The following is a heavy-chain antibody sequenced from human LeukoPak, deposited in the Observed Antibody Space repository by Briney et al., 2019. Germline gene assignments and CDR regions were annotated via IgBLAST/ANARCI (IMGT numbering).Heavy chain of an antibody. CDR3: ARDYGVAGLFDP. CDR2: INQDGSEK. CDR1: GFTFSDYW. Sequence: GGSLRLSCAASGFTFSDYWMSWVRQAPGKGLEWVATINQDGSEKFYVDSVTGRFTIFRDNAKNSLYLQMNSLRAEDTAVYYCARDYGVAGLFDPWGQGTLVSVSS. V-gene: IGHV3-7*03. D-gene: IGHD4-17*01. J-gene: IGHJ5*02.